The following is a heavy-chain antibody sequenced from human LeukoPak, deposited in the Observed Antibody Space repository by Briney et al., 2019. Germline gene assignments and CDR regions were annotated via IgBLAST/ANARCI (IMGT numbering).Heavy chain of an antibody. CDR2: ISSSGSTI. J-gene: IGHJ6*04. Sequence: GGSLRLSCAASGFTFSSYEVNCVRQAPGKGLEWVSYISSSGSTIYSADSVKCRVTISRDNAKYSLYLQMNSLRAEDTAVYYCARSKLLLPGVMVVWGKGTTVTVSS. CDR1: GFTFSSYE. V-gene: IGHV3-48*03. CDR3: ARSKLLLPGVMVV. D-gene: IGHD2-15*01.